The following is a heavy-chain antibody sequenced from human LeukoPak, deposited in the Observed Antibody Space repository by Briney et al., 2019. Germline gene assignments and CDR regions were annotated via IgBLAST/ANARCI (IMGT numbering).Heavy chain of an antibody. D-gene: IGHD3-22*01. CDR3: AKELDSSGYFDY. Sequence: GGSLRLSCAASGFTLTTYAMTWVRQAPGKGLEWVSGISGSGGSTYHADSVKGRFTISRDNSKNTLYLQMNSLRAEDTAVYYCAKELDSSGYFDYWGQGTLVTVSS. CDR2: ISGSGGST. J-gene: IGHJ4*02. CDR1: GFTLTTYA. V-gene: IGHV3-23*01.